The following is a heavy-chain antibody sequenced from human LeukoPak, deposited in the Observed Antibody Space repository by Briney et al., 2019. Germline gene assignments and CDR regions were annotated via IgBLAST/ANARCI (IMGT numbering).Heavy chain of an antibody. CDR1: GFTFSSYE. D-gene: IGHD3-16*02. CDR2: SGTRSGTK. CDR3: LLQMTYGELSDPDF. Sequence: PGGSLRLSCAASGFTFSSYEMNWVRQAPGKGLEWVSSSGTRSGTKYYADSVMGRFTISRDSAMNSVSLQIHSLRAEDTAVYYCLLQMTYGELSDPDFRGQGTLVTVSS. J-gene: IGHJ4*02. V-gene: IGHV3-48*03.